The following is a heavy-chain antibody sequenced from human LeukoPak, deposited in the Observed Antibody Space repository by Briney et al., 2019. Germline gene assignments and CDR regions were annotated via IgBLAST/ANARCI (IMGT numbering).Heavy chain of an antibody. Sequence: GGSLRLSCVASGSTFSTYAMNWVRQAPGERLEWVSAISGSGGSTSYVDSMKGRFTISRDNAKNSLYLQMNSLRAEDTAVYYCAREGSSGWPVDYWGQGTLVTVSS. D-gene: IGHD6-19*01. V-gene: IGHV3-23*01. CDR1: GSTFSTYA. J-gene: IGHJ4*02. CDR3: AREGSSGWPVDY. CDR2: ISGSGGST.